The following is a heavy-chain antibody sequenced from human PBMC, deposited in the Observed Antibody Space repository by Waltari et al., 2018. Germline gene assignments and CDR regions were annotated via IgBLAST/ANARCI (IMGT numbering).Heavy chain of an antibody. V-gene: IGHV1-69*04. CDR2: IIHVRGNI. D-gene: IGHD1-1*01. J-gene: IGHJ6*02. Sequence: QVQLVQSGGELRKPGSSVRVSCKASGGTFSSYSISWVRQARGQGPEWMGRIIHVRGNINYAGKLQCRVAITADKLTRTAFMELTGLRADDTARYDCAISSAVLGTADDYYYGLDVWGQGTTVIVSS. CDR3: AISSAVLGTADDYYYGLDV. CDR1: GGTFSSYS.